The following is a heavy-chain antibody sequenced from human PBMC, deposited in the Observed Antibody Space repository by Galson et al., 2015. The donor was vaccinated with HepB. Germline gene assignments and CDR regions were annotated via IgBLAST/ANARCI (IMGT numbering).Heavy chain of an antibody. J-gene: IGHJ4*02. Sequence: SLRLSCAASGLTISSFDIHWVRQAPGKGLEWVGVTSSDGRSAWYGDSVRGRFAVSRDNSRNTVFLQMNGLRREDTALYYCAKDTSVTTGWYDGTANWCRGTLVSGSA. CDR2: TSSDGRSA. V-gene: IGHV3-30*18. D-gene: IGHD6-19*01. CDR1: GLTISSFD. CDR3: AKDTSVTTGWYDGTAN.